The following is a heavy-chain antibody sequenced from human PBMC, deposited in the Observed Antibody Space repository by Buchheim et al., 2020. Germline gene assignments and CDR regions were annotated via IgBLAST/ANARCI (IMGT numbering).Heavy chain of an antibody. CDR2: INYSGRA. CDR3: AREGWGAKSEDDN. D-gene: IGHD3-16*01. CDR1: GDSIWSSAYF. J-gene: IGHJ5*01. Sequence: HLHLQESGPGLVKPSGTLSLTCSVSGDSIWSSAYFWGWIRQSPGRALEWIASINYSGRAFYNPSLESRVTMSLDTSNNQFSLKLHSVTAADTAVYNCAREGWGAKSEDDN. V-gene: IGHV4-39*07.